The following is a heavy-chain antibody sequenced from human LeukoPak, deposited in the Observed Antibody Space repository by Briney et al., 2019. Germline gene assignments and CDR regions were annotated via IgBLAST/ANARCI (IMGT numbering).Heavy chain of an antibody. CDR2: TYYRSKWYN. CDR1: GDSVSSNSAA. CDR3: AREGLQLDYYYYGMDV. J-gene: IGHJ6*02. Sequence: SQTLSLTCAISGDSVSSNSAAWNWIRQSPSRGLEWLGRTYYRSKWYNDYAVSVKSRITIDPDTSKNQFSLQLNSVTPEDTAVYYCAREGLQLDYYYYGMDVWGQGTTVTVSS. D-gene: IGHD1-1*01. V-gene: IGHV6-1*01.